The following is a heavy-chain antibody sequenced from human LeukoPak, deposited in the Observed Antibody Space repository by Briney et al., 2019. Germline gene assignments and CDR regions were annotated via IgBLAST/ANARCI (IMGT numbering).Heavy chain of an antibody. D-gene: IGHD2-2*01. V-gene: IGHV4-39*07. CDR2: IYYSGST. J-gene: IGHJ4*02. CDR1: GGSISSSSYY. Sequence: SETLSLTCTVSGGSISSSSYYWGWIRQPPGKGLEWIGSIYYSGSTYYNPSLKSRVTISVDTSKNQFSLKLSSVTAADTAVYYCAREGYCSSINCPAVYWGQGTLVTVSS. CDR3: AREGYCSSINCPAVY.